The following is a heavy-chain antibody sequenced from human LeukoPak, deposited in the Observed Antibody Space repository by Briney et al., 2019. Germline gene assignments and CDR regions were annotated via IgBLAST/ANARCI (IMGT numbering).Heavy chain of an antibody. CDR1: GFSVSSNY. V-gene: IGHV3-33*08. D-gene: IGHD3-10*01. Sequence: PGGSLRLSCAASGFSVSSNYMSWVRQAPGKGLEWVALIWFDGNKKDYVDSVKGRFTISRDNSKKTLYLQMNSLRAEDTALYYCARAYYHASGGAFGMDVWGQGTTVTVSS. J-gene: IGHJ6*02. CDR3: ARAYYHASGGAFGMDV. CDR2: IWFDGNKK.